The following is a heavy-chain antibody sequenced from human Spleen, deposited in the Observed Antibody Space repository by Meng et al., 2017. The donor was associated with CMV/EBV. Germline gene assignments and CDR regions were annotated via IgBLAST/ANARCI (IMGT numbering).Heavy chain of an antibody. CDR2: IIPIFGTA. Sequence: SVKVSCKASGGTFSSYAISWVRQAPGQGLEWMGGIIPIFGTANYAQKFQGRVTITTDESTSTAYMELSSLRSEDTAVYYCARYCSSTSCYTGANYYYYGMDVWGQGTTVTVSS. CDR1: GGTFSSYA. D-gene: IGHD2-2*02. J-gene: IGHJ6*02. V-gene: IGHV1-69*05. CDR3: ARYCSSTSCYTGANYYYYGMDV.